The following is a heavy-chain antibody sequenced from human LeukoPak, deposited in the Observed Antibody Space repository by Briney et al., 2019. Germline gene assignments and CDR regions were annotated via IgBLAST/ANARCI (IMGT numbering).Heavy chain of an antibody. CDR3: AKVGSRVLLWFGEVL. D-gene: IGHD3-10*01. CDR2: IRYDGSNE. V-gene: IGHV3-30*02. J-gene: IGHJ4*02. Sequence: PGGSLRLSCAASGFTFSSYGMHWVRQAPGKGLEWVAFIRYDGSNEYYADSVKGRFTIPRDNSKKTLYLQMNSLRAEDTAVYYCAKVGSRVLLWFGEVLWGQGTLVTVSS. CDR1: GFTFSSYG.